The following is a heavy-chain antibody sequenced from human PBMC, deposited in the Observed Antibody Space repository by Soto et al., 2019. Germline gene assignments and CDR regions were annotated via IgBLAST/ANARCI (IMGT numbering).Heavy chain of an antibody. CDR2: TCRYEREL. V-gene: IGHV3-74*01. Sequence: EVQLVESGGGFNQPGGSLRLSCAASGFTFSTYCMHWVRHTPGTGLVWVSRTCRYERELYYADSVKGRFTISRDDAKNTLYLQMDSLRVEDTGIYYCVRGTTAWRGMDYWGQGALVTVSS. CDR1: GFTFSTYC. D-gene: IGHD1-1*01. J-gene: IGHJ4*02. CDR3: VRGTTAWRGMDY.